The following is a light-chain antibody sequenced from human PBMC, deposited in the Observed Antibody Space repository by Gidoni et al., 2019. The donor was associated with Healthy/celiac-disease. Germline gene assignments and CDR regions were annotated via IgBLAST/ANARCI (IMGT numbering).Light chain of an antibody. V-gene: IGKV1-33*01. CDR2: DAS. Sequence: DIQMTQSPSSLSASVGDRVTITCQASQDISNYLNWYQQKPGKAPKLLIYDASNFATGVPSRFRGSGSGTVFTFTIRSLQPEDIATYYCQQYDNLPLTFGGGTKVEIK. CDR1: QDISNY. CDR3: QQYDNLPLT. J-gene: IGKJ4*01.